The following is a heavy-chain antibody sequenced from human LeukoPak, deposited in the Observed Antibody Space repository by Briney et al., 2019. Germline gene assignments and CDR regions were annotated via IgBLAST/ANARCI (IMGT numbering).Heavy chain of an antibody. Sequence: ASVKVSCKASGYTFTSYGISWVRQAPGQGLEWMGWISANNGDTDYPPKLQDRVTMTTDTSTSTAYMELRSLRSDDTAVYYCARESIVGATGEFDYWGQGTLVTVSS. CDR1: GYTFTSYG. CDR2: ISANNGDT. V-gene: IGHV1-18*01. D-gene: IGHD1-26*01. CDR3: ARESIVGATGEFDY. J-gene: IGHJ4*02.